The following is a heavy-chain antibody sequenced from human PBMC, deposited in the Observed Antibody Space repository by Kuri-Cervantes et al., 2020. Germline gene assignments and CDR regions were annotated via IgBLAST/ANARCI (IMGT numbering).Heavy chain of an antibody. CDR3: ARDLGYCTGGACIPDF. CDR2: LRYDGTNE. D-gene: IGHD2-8*02. Sequence: GESLKISCGASGFTFSNNDMGWVRQAPGKGLEWVASLRYDGTNENYADSVRGRFTISRDNSKNTVYLQMNSLRTDDTATYYCARDLGYCTGGACIPDFWGQGTLVTVSS. V-gene: IGHV3-30*02. J-gene: IGHJ4*02. CDR1: GFTFSNND.